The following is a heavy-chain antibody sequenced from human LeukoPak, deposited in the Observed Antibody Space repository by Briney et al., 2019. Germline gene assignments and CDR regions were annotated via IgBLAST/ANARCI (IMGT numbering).Heavy chain of an antibody. CDR2: IKQDGGET. CDR3: AKTSWGLVVVFSSSWYGNDY. CDR1: GFNFNNYW. Sequence: PGGSLRLSCAASGFNFNNYWMTWVRQAPGRGLDWVANIKQDGGETYYVGSVKGRFTTSRDNSKNTLFLQMSSLRAEDTALYYCAKTSWGLVVVFSSSWYGNDYRGQGTLVTVSS. V-gene: IGHV3-7*02. J-gene: IGHJ4*02. D-gene: IGHD6-13*01.